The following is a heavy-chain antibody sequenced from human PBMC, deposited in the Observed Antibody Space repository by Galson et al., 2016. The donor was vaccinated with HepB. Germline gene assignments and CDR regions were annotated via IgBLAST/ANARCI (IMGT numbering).Heavy chain of an antibody. CDR1: GFTFSSYG. D-gene: IGHD3-10*01. Sequence: SLRLSCAASGFTFSSYGMHWVRQAPGKGLQWVAYIWYDSNNKNYADSVKGRFTISRDNSKNTLFLQMNTLRAEDTAVYYRARDLSPWELQGLDYWGQGTLVTVSS. V-gene: IGHV3-33*01. CDR2: IWYDSNNK. J-gene: IGHJ4*02. CDR3: ARDLSPWELQGLDY.